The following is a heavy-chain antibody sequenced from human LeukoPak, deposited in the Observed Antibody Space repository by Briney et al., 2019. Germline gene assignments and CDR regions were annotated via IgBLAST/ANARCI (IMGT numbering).Heavy chain of an antibody. Sequence: ASVKVSCKAPGDTFTGYYMHSVCEAPGQGLGWMGWSNPNSGDTNYAQKCQGRVTMTRDTSISTAYMELSRLRSDDTAVYYCARDRGGIQLWLRYWGQGTLVTVS. J-gene: IGHJ4*02. CDR1: GDTFTGYY. CDR2: SNPNSGDT. CDR3: ARDRGGIQLWLRY. D-gene: IGHD5-18*01. V-gene: IGHV1-2*02.